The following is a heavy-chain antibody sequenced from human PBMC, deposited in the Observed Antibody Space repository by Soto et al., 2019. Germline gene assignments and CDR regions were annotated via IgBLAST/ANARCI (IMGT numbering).Heavy chain of an antibody. CDR3: TPTVRWLYFDL. CDR2: IYWDHSE. D-gene: IGHD3-22*01. V-gene: IGHV2-5*02. CDR1: GFSLTTSGVG. Sequence: QITLKESGPTLVKPTQTLTLTCTFSGFSLTTSGVGVGWIRQPPGKALEWLALIYWDHSERYSPSLKSRLTITKDTSKHQVVLTLPNMDPVDTATYYCTPTVRWLYFDLWGRGTLVTVSS. J-gene: IGHJ2*01.